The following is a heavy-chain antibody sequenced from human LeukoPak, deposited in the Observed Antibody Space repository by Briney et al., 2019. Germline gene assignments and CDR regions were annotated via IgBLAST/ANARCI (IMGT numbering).Heavy chain of an antibody. CDR1: GFTFSSYG. CDR2: ISYDGSNK. V-gene: IGHV3-30*18. Sequence: GGSLRLSCAASGFTFSSYGMHWVRQAPGKGLEWVAVISYDGSNKYYADSVKGRFTISRDNSKNTLYLQMNSLRAEDTAVYYCANVASPRLDWGSYSYYWGQGTLVTVSS. J-gene: IGHJ4*02. CDR3: ANVASPRLDWGSYSYY. D-gene: IGHD3-16*01.